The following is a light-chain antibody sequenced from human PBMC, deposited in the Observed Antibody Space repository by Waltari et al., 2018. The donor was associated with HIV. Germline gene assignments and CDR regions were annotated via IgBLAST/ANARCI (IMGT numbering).Light chain of an antibody. CDR3: MQTTQFPLT. CDR2: MTS. J-gene: IGKJ4*01. Sequence: DIVMTQTPLSSPVTLGQPASISCRSSQSLVRSDGDSYLSWLHQRPGQPPRVLIYMTSNRFSGVPDRFSGSGAGTDFTLTISRVEAEDVGIYYCMQTTQFPLTFGGGTKVEIK. V-gene: IGKV2-24*01. CDR1: QSLVRSDGDSY.